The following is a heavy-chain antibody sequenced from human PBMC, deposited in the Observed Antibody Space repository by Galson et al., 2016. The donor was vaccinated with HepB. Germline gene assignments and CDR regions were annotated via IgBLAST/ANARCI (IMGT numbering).Heavy chain of an antibody. Sequence: LRLSCAVSGFALGAFAMHWVRQTPGRGLEYVSSISADGTNTYYADSVKGRFTISRDFSKNTMYLQMSSLRTEDTAVYYCVKDRGRTIRDFDVWGQGTLVTVSS. CDR2: ISADGTNT. D-gene: IGHD5-24*01. CDR1: GFALGAFA. J-gene: IGHJ4*02. CDR3: VKDRGRTIRDFDV. V-gene: IGHV3-64D*06.